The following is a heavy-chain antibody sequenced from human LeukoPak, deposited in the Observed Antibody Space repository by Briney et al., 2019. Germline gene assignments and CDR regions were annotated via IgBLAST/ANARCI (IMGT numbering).Heavy chain of an antibody. CDR2: INPNSGGT. CDR3: ARSVDGGFPDY. V-gene: IGHV1-2*04. Sequence: ASVKVSCKASGYTFSSYTMNWVRQAPGQGLEWMGWINPNSGGTNYAQKFQGWVTMTRDTSISTAYMELSRLRSDDTAVYHCARSVDGGFPDYWGQGTLVTVSS. CDR1: GYTFSSYT. D-gene: IGHD2-15*01. J-gene: IGHJ4*02.